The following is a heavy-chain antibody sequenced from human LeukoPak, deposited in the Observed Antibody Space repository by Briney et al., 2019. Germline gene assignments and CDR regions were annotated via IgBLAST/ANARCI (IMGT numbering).Heavy chain of an antibody. Sequence: SVKVSCKASGGTFSSYAISWVRQAPGQGLEWMGRIIPIFGIANYAQKFQGRGTITADKSTSTAYMELSSLRSEDTAVYYCARDSSSIAARPDYYYYGMDVWGQGTTVTVSS. CDR3: ARDSSSIAARPDYYYYGMDV. D-gene: IGHD6-6*01. J-gene: IGHJ6*02. CDR1: GGTFSSYA. V-gene: IGHV1-69*04. CDR2: IIPIFGIA.